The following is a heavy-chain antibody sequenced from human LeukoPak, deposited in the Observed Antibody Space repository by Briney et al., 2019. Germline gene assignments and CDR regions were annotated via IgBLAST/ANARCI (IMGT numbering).Heavy chain of an antibody. D-gene: IGHD3-10*01. CDR2: IRYDGSNK. J-gene: IGHJ3*02. Sequence: GGSLRLSCAASGFTFSSYGMHWVRQAPGKGLEWVAFIRYDGSNKYYADSVRGRFTISRDNSKNTLYLQMNSLRAEDTAVYYGAILHGTLWFGASPAGAFDIWRQGTMVSVSS. V-gene: IGHV3-30*02. CDR3: AILHGTLWFGASPAGAFDI. CDR1: GFTFSSYG.